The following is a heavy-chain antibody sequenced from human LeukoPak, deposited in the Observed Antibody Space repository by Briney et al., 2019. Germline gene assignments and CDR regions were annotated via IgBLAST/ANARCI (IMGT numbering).Heavy chain of an antibody. Sequence: SETLSLICTVSGGSISSYYWSWIRQPPGKGLEWIGYIYYSGTTNYNPSLKSRVTISVDTSKNQFSLKLSSVTAADTAVYYCARGVYIAASQYGYWGQGTLVTVSS. J-gene: IGHJ4*02. CDR3: ARGVYIAASQYGY. D-gene: IGHD6-13*01. CDR2: IYYSGTT. CDR1: GGSISSYY. V-gene: IGHV4-59*01.